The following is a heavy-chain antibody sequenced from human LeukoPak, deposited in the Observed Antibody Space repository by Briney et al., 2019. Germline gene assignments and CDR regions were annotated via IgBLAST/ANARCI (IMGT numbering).Heavy chain of an antibody. D-gene: IGHD4-17*01. Sequence: GGSLRHSCAASGFTFSSYAMSWVRQAPGKGLEWVSAISGSSGSTYFADSVKGRFTISRDNSKNTLYLQMNSLRAEDTAVYYCATRGRHDYGDYWYFDLWGRGTLVTVSS. V-gene: IGHV3-23*01. CDR3: ATRGRHDYGDYWYFDL. CDR2: ISGSSGST. J-gene: IGHJ2*01. CDR1: GFTFSSYA.